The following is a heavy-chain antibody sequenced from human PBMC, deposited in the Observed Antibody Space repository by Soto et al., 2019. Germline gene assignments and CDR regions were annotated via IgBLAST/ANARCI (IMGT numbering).Heavy chain of an antibody. D-gene: IGHD3-9*01. CDR1: GGSISSYY. CDR3: ARVQYYDILTGYSHYYYYGMDV. V-gene: IGHV4-59*01. J-gene: IGHJ6*02. CDR2: IYYSGST. Sequence: SETLSLTCTVSGGSISSYYWSWIRQPPGKGLEWIGYIYYSGSTNYNPSLKSRVTISVDTSKNQFSLKLSSVTAADTAVYYCARVQYYDILTGYSHYYYYGMDVWGQGNTVTFSS.